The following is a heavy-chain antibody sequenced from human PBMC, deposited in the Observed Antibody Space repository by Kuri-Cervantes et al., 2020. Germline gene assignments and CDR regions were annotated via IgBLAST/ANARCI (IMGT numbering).Heavy chain of an antibody. D-gene: IGHD4-23*01. V-gene: IGHV3-52*01. J-gene: IGHJ4*02. CDR1: VFTFSSTW. Sequence: GESLMISCASSVFTFSSTWMHWVCQAPEKVMEWVADIRCDGSEKYYVDSVKGRFTISRDNAKNSLYLQMNSLRAEDTAVCYCARDYGGNSGYFDYWGQGNLVTVSS. CDR2: IRCDGSEK. CDR3: ARDYGGNSGYFDY.